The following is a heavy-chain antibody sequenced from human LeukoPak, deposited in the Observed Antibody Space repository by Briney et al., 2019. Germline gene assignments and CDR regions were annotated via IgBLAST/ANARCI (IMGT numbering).Heavy chain of an antibody. Sequence: PGGSLRLSCAASGFTFSSYSMNWVRQAPGKGLEWVSSISSSSSYIYYADSVKGRFTISRDNSKNTLYLQMNSLRAEDTAVYYCARDSDCSSTSCYGGMDVWGKGTTVTVSS. J-gene: IGHJ6*04. D-gene: IGHD2-2*01. CDR1: GFTFSSYS. CDR2: ISSSSSYI. V-gene: IGHV3-21*01. CDR3: ARDSDCSSTSCYGGMDV.